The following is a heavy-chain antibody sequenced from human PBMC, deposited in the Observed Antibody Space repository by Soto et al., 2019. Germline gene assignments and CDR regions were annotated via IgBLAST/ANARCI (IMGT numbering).Heavy chain of an antibody. V-gene: IGHV3-21*01. J-gene: IGHJ4*02. CDR3: ARDRIAVAGIVDY. D-gene: IGHD6-19*01. CDR1: GFTFSSYS. CDR2: ISSSSSYI. Sequence: GGSLRLSCAASGFTFSSYSMNWVRQAPGKGLEWVSSISSSSSYIYYADSVKGRFTISRDNAKNSLYLQMNSLRAEDTAVYYCARDRIAVAGIVDYWGQGTLITVSS.